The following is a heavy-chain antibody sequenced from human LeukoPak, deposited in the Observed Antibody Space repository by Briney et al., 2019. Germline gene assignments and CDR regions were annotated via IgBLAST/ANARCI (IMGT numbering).Heavy chain of an antibody. CDR1: GGSFSGYY. Sequence: PSETLSLTCYLYGGSFSGYYWSWIRQPPGKGLEWIGYIYYSGSTNYNPSLKSRVTISVDGSKNQFSLKLSSVTAADTAVYYCARDLGGFDPWGQGTLVTVSS. J-gene: IGHJ5*02. V-gene: IGHV4-59*12. CDR3: ARDLGGFDP. CDR2: IYYSGST. D-gene: IGHD3-10*01.